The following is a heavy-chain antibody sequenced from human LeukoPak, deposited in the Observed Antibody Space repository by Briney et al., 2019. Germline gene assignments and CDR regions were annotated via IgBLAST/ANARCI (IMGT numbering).Heavy chain of an antibody. CDR2: IIPIFGTA. CDR3: ARVGRYCSSTSCYKGWFDP. CDR1: GGTFSSYA. V-gene: IGHV1-69*05. Sequence: PVKVSCKASGGTFSSYAISWVRQAPGQGLEWMGGIIPIFGTANYAQKFQGRVTITTDESTSTAYMELSSLRSEDTAVYYCARVGRYCSSTSCYKGWFDPWGQGTLVTVSS. D-gene: IGHD2-2*02. J-gene: IGHJ5*02.